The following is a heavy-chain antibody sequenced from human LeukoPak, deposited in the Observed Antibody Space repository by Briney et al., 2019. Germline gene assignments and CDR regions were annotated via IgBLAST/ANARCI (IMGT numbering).Heavy chain of an antibody. Sequence: GASVKVSCKASGYTFTGYYMHWVRQAPGQGLEWMGWINPNSGDTNYAQKLQGRVTMTTDTSTSTAYMELRSLRSDDTAVYYCARDQRGGDIVVVPAAMPCFDYWGQGTLVTVSS. CDR2: INPNSGDT. CDR3: ARDQRGGDIVVVPAAMPCFDY. J-gene: IGHJ4*02. D-gene: IGHD2-2*01. CDR1: GYTFTGYY. V-gene: IGHV1-2*02.